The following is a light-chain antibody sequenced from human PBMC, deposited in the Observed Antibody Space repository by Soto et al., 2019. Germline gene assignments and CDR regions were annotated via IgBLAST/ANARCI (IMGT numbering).Light chain of an antibody. CDR3: QQPYSTVRT. Sequence: DIQMTQSPSSLSASVGDRVTITCRASQSISSYLNWYQQKPGKAPKLLIYAASSLQSGVPSRFSGSVSGTEFTLTISSLQPEDFATYYCQQPYSTVRTFGQGTKVDIK. J-gene: IGKJ1*01. V-gene: IGKV1-39*01. CDR1: QSISSY. CDR2: AAS.